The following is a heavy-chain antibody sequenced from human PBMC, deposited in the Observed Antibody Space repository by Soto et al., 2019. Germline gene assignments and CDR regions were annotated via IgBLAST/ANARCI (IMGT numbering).Heavy chain of an antibody. CDR1: GGSISSYY. V-gene: IGHV4-59*08. CDR3: ARAKAPLYSSSWYWFDP. CDR2: IYYSGST. J-gene: IGHJ5*02. D-gene: IGHD6-13*01. Sequence: PSETLSLTCTVSGGSISSYYWSWIRQPPGKGLEWIGYIYYSGSTNYNPSLKSRVTISVDTSKNQFSLKLSSVTAADTAVYYFARAKAPLYSSSWYWFDPWGQGTLVTVS.